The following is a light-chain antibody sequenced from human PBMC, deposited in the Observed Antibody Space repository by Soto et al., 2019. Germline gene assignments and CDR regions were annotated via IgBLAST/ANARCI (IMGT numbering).Light chain of an antibody. J-gene: IGLJ2*01. CDR1: SSNVGKNC. V-gene: IGLV1-51*01. Sequence: QSVLTQPPSVSAAPGQKVTISCSGSSSNVGKNCVSWYQHVPGKAPKLLIYDNQKRPSGIPDRLSASKSGTSATLDITGLHTGDEADYYCGTWDSSLTIGVIFGGGTKLTVL. CDR2: DNQ. CDR3: GTWDSSLTIGVI.